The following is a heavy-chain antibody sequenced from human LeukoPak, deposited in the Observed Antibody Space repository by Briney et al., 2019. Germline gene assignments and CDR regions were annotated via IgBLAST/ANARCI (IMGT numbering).Heavy chain of an antibody. CDR3: ARFRRVEMASYYFDY. CDR2: IIPIFGTA. Sequence: ASVKVSCTASGGTFSSYAISWVRQAPGQGLEWMGGIIPIFGTANYAQKFQGRVTITADESTSTAYMELSSLRSEDTAVYYCARFRRVEMASYYFDYWGQGTLVTVSS. J-gene: IGHJ4*02. CDR1: GGTFSSYA. V-gene: IGHV1-69*13. D-gene: IGHD5-24*01.